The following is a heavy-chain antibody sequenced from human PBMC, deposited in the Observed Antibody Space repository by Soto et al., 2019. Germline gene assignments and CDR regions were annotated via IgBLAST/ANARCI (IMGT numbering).Heavy chain of an antibody. Sequence: GASVKVSCKASGYTFTCYYMHWVRPAPGQGLEWMGWINPNSGSKNYAQKFQGRVTMTRDTYISTAYMELSRLKSDDTAVYYCARDPDDDLWSGYPFYWGQGTLVTVSS. CDR2: INPNSGSK. CDR1: GYTFTCYY. J-gene: IGHJ4*02. D-gene: IGHD3-3*01. V-gene: IGHV1-2*02. CDR3: ARDPDDDLWSGYPFY.